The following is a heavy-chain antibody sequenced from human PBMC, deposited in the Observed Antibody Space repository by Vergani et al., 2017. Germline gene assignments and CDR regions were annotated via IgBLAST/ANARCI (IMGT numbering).Heavy chain of an antibody. CDR2: IYYSGST. CDR3: ARGDYARRGLGY. CDR1: GGSISSYY. Sequence: QVQLQESGPGLVKPSETLSLTCTVSGGSISSYYWSWIRQPPGKGLEWIGYIYYSGSTNYNPSLKSRVTISVDTSKNQFSLKLSSVTAADTAVYYCARGDYARRGLGYWGQGTLVTVSS. J-gene: IGHJ4*02. V-gene: IGHV4-59*08. D-gene: IGHD3/OR15-3a*01.